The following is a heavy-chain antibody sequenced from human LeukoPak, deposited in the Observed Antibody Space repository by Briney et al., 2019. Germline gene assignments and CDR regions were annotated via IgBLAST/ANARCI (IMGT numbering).Heavy chain of an antibody. D-gene: IGHD2-2*01. J-gene: IGHJ5*02. CDR3: ARGYCSSTSCSAGSYNWFDP. CDR2: INWNGGST. Sequence: GGSLRLSCAASGFTFDDYGMSWVRHAPGKGLERVSGINWNGGSTGYADSVKGRFTISRDNAKNSVYLQMNSLRAEDTALYYCARGYCSSTSCSAGSYNWFDPWGQGTLVTVSS. V-gene: IGHV3-20*04. CDR1: GFTFDDYG.